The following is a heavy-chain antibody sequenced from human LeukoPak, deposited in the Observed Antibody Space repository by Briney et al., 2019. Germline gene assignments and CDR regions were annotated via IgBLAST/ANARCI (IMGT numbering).Heavy chain of an antibody. CDR2: MNPNSGNT. CDR1: GYTFTSYD. D-gene: IGHD5-12*01. V-gene: IGHV1-8*01. CDR3: ARVSDSGYDGTFDY. Sequence: ASVKVSCKVSGYTFTSYDINWVRQATGQGLEWMGWMNPNSGNTGYAQKFQGRVTMTRNTSISTAYMELSSLRSEDTAVYYCARVSDSGYDGTFDYWGQGTLVTVSS. J-gene: IGHJ4*02.